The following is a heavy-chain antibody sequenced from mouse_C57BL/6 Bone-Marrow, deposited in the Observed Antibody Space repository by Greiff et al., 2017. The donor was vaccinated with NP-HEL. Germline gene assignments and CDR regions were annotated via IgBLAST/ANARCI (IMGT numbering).Heavy chain of an antibody. Sequence: QVQLQQPGAALVRPGTSVKLSCKASGYTFTSYWMHWVKQRPGQGLEWIGVIDPSDSYTNYNQKFKGKATLTVDTSSSTAYMQLSSLTSEDSAVYYCARRTAWGQGTLVTVSA. D-gene: IGHD1-2*01. CDR3: ARRTA. J-gene: IGHJ3*01. CDR1: GYTFTSYW. V-gene: IGHV1-59*01. CDR2: IDPSDSYT.